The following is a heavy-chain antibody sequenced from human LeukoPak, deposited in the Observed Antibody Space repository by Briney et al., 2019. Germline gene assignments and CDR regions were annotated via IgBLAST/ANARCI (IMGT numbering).Heavy chain of an antibody. D-gene: IGHD6-19*01. CDR3: ARGVTEAPTGIAVARYYFDY. J-gene: IGHJ4*02. CDR1: GGSFSGYY. V-gene: IGHV4-34*01. CDR2: ITHSGST. Sequence: SETLSLTCAVYGGSFSGYYWSWIRQPPGKGLEWIGEITHSGSTNYNPSLKSRVTISVDTSKNQFSLKLSSVTAADTAVYYCARGVTEAPTGIAVARYYFDYWGQGTLVTVSS.